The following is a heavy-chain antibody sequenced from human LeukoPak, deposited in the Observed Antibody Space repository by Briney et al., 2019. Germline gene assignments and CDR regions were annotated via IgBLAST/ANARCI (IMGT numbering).Heavy chain of an antibody. CDR2: FDPEDGET. CDR1: GYTLTELS. Sequence: ASVKVSCKVSGYTLTELSMHWVRQAPGKGLEWMGGFDPEDGETIYAQKFRGRVTMTEDTSTDTAYMELSSLRSEDTAVYYCATSGAAAVRDWFDPWGQGTLVTVSS. D-gene: IGHD6-13*01. V-gene: IGHV1-24*01. CDR3: ATSGAAAVRDWFDP. J-gene: IGHJ5*02.